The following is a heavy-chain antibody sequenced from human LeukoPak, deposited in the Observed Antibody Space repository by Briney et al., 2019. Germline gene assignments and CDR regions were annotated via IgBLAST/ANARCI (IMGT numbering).Heavy chain of an antibody. D-gene: IGHD2-2*01. CDR1: GFTFSSYE. CDR3: AREVTYCSSTSCYGPWGRTGHAFDI. CDR2: ISSSGSTI. Sequence: PGGSLRLSCAASGFTFSSYEMNWVRQAPGKGLEWVSYISSSGSTIYYADSVKGRFTISRDNAKNSLYLQMNSLRAEDTAVYYCAREVTYCSSTSCYGPWGRTGHAFDIWGQGTMVTVSS. V-gene: IGHV3-48*03. J-gene: IGHJ3*02.